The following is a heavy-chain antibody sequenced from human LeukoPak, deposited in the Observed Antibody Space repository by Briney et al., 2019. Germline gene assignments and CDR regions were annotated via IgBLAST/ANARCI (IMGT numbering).Heavy chain of an antibody. CDR2: IYTSGTT. D-gene: IGHD5-24*01. V-gene: IGHV4-4*07. CDR3: ARDEMATIPFDY. J-gene: IGHJ4*02. CDR1: GGSFSTYY. Sequence: SEALSLTCTVSGGSFSTYYWSWIRQPAGKGLEWIGHIYTSGTTNYNPSLKSRVTMSIDTSKNQFSLKLSSVTAADTAVYYCARDEMATIPFDYWGQGTLVTVSS.